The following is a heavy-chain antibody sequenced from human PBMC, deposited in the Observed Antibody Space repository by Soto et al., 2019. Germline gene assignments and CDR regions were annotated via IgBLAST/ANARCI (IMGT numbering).Heavy chain of an antibody. V-gene: IGHV5-10-1*01. CDR3: ASGDSRSYYPPGHFDY. Sequence: PGESRKISCKGSGYSFTSYWISWVRQMPGKGLEWMGRIDPSDSYTNYSPSFQGHVTISADKSISTAYLQWSSLKASDTAMYYCASGDSRSYYPPGHFDYWGKGTLVTVSS. CDR1: GYSFTSYW. J-gene: IGHJ4*02. D-gene: IGHD3-22*01. CDR2: IDPSDSYT.